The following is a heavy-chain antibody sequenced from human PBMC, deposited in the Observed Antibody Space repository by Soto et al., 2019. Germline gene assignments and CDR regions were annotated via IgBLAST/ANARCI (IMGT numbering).Heavy chain of an antibody. Sequence: QVQLVQSGAEVKKPGSSVKVSCKASGGTFSSYAISWVRQAPGQGLEWMGGIIPILGTANYAQNFQGRVTITADESTSTAYMELSSLRSEDTAVYYFASRLVPYYYYGMDVWGQGTTVTVSS. CDR3: ASRLVPYYYYGMDV. CDR1: GGTFSSYA. J-gene: IGHJ6*02. D-gene: IGHD6-6*01. V-gene: IGHV1-69*01. CDR2: IIPILGTA.